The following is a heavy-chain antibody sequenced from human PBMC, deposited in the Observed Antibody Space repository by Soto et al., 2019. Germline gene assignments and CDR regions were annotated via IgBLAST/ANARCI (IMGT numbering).Heavy chain of an antibody. Sequence: PSETLSLTCTVSGGSISSSSYYWGWIRQPPGRGLEWIGSIYYSGSTYYNPSLKSRVTISVDTSKNQFSLKLSSVTAADTAVYYCARHNSVGVATPDNWFDPWGQGTLVTVSS. J-gene: IGHJ5*02. D-gene: IGHD5-12*01. CDR1: GGSISSSSYY. CDR3: ARHNSVGVATPDNWFDP. CDR2: IYYSGST. V-gene: IGHV4-39*01.